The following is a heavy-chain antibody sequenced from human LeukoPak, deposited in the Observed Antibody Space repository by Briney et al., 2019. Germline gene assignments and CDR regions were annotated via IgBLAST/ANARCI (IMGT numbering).Heavy chain of an antibody. Sequence: GGSLRLSCAASGFTFSSYGMHWVRQAPGKGLEWVAFIRYDGSNKYYADSVKGRFTISRDNSKNTLYLQMNSLRAEDTAVYYCAKVGMTGYYYYYYMDVWGKGTTVTISS. CDR2: IRYDGSNK. CDR1: GFTFSSYG. J-gene: IGHJ6*03. V-gene: IGHV3-30*02. CDR3: AKVGMTGYYYYYYMDV. D-gene: IGHD1-26*01.